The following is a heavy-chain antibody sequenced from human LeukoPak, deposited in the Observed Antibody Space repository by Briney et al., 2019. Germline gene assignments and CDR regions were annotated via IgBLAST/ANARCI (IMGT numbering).Heavy chain of an antibody. Sequence: ASVKVSCKASGYIFTGYFMHWVRQAPGQGLEWMGWINPNSDVTNSAQKFQGRVTMTRDMSISTVYMELSRLRSDDTAVYYCARGYSGYDLHFDYWGQGILVTVSS. CDR2: INPNSDVT. CDR3: ARGYSGYDLHFDY. J-gene: IGHJ4*02. V-gene: IGHV1-2*02. CDR1: GYIFTGYF. D-gene: IGHD5-12*01.